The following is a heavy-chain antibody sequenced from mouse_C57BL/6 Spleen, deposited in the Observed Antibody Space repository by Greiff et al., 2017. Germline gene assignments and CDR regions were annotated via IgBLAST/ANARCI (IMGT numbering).Heavy chain of an antibody. V-gene: IGHV2-4*01. Sequence: VHLVESGPGLVQPSQSLSITCTVSGFSLTSYGVHWVRQPPGKGLEWLGVIWSGGSTDDNAAFISRLSISKDNSKSQVFLKRNSLQADDTAIYYCAKSSYYGNYAGVDDWGQGTSVTVSS. CDR1: GFSLTSYG. D-gene: IGHD2-1*01. J-gene: IGHJ4*01. CDR2: IWSGGST. CDR3: AKSSYYGNYAGVDD.